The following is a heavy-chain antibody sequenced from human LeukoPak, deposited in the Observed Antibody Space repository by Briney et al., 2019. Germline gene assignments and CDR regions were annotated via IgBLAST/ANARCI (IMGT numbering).Heavy chain of an antibody. D-gene: IGHD1-7*01. CDR3: AKDPNYAFDY. Sequence: PGGSLRLSCAASGFAFSTFAMNWARQAPGKGLEWVSALSGNGVKTYYADSVKGRFTISRDNSGNTLYLQMNSLRAEDTAIYFCAKDPNYAFDYWGQGAVVTVSS. J-gene: IGHJ4*02. CDR1: GFAFSTFA. V-gene: IGHV3-23*01. CDR2: LSGNGVKT.